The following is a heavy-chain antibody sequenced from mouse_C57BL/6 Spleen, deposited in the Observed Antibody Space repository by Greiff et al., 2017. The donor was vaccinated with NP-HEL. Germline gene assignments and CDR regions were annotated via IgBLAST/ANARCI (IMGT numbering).Heavy chain of an antibody. CDR2: IYPGDGDT. D-gene: IGHD1-1*01. CDR3: ARSGGSWYFDV. CDR1: GYAFSSSW. Sequence: VQLQQSGPELVKPGASVKISCKASGYAFSSSWMNWVKQRPGKGLEWIGRIYPGDGDTNYNGKFKGKATLTADKSSRTAYMQLSSLTSEDSAVYFCARSGGSWYFDVWGTGTTVTVSS. V-gene: IGHV1-82*01. J-gene: IGHJ1*03.